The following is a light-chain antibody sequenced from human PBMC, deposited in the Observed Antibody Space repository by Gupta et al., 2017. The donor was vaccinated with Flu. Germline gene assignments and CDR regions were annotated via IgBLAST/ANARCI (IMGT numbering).Light chain of an antibody. Sequence: VNHGEPASSARRSSQSRVKNKEYKYLDWVLQKPGQSPHMLIYLGSNRERGGPDRFSGSGSGTEFTRKSNKLQAEDVGTDYCKQTLHSPFTFGGGTKVEIK. CDR3: KQTLHSPFT. V-gene: IGKV2-28*01. CDR2: LGS. J-gene: IGKJ4*01. CDR1: QSRVKNKEYKY.